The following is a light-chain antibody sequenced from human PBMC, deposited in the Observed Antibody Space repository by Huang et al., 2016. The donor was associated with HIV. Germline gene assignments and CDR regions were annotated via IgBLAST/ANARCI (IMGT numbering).Light chain of an antibody. CDR2: DES. CDR1: QIVSSY. CDR3: QQRTDWPA. V-gene: IGKV3-11*01. J-gene: IGKJ5*01. Sequence: EIVLTQSPATLSLSPGERATLSCRASQIVSSYLAWYQQKPGQAPRLLIYDESYRATGVPVRFSGSGSGTDFTLTISSLEPEDFAVYHCQQRTDWPAFGQGTRLEIK.